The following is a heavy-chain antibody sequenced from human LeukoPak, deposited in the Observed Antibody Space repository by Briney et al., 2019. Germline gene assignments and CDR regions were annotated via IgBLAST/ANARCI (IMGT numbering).Heavy chain of an antibody. V-gene: IGHV1-69*05. J-gene: IGHJ4*02. CDR3: ARGLPTGATGNFDY. CDR2: IIPIFGTA. Sequence: GASVKVSCKASGGTFSSYAISWVRQAPGQGLEWMGGIIPIFGTANYAQKFQGRVTITTDESTSTAYMELSSLRSEDTAVYYCARGLPTGATGNFDYWGQGTLVTVSS. D-gene: IGHD1-7*01. CDR1: GGTFSSYA.